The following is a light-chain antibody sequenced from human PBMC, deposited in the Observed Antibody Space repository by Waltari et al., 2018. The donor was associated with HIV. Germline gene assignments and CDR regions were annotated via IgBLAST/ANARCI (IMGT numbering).Light chain of an antibody. CDR2: RND. J-gene: IGLJ3*02. CDR1: ISNLGGNF. CDR3: STWDNSLSHGV. V-gene: IGLV1-47*01. Sequence: QSVVTQPPSSSGTPGQNISISCSGHISNLGGNFVYWYQQRPGTAPRSLLHRNDQRPPGVPDRFSGSKSATSATLAISGRRSEGEADYHWSTWDNSLSHGVFGGGTKVTVL.